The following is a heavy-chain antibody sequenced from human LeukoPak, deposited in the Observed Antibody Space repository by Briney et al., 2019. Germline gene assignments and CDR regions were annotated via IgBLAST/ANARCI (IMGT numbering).Heavy chain of an antibody. Sequence: PSETLSLTCTVSGGSISSSSYYWGWIRQPPGKGLEWIGSIYYSGSTYYNPSLKGRVTISVDTSKNQFSLKLSSVTAADTAVYYCASPGSPSGVMDWYFDLWGRGTLVTVSS. V-gene: IGHV4-39*01. D-gene: IGHD3-10*01. CDR1: GGSISSSSYY. J-gene: IGHJ2*01. CDR3: ASPGSPSGVMDWYFDL. CDR2: IYYSGST.